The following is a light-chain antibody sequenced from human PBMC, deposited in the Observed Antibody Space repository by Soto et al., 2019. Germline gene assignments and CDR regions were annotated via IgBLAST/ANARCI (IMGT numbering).Light chain of an antibody. CDR3: QQRSNWPPT. J-gene: IGKJ1*01. CDR2: DAY. Sequence: EIVLTQSPATLSLSPGERATLSCRASQSVSSYLAWYQQKPGQAPRLLIYDAYNRATGIPARFSGSGSGTYFTLTISSLETEDFAVYYCQQRSNWPPTFGQGTNVEIK. V-gene: IGKV3-11*01. CDR1: QSVSSY.